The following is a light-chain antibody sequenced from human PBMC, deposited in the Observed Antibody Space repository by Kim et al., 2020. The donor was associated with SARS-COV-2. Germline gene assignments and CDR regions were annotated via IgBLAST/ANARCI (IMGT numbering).Light chain of an antibody. Sequence: EIVMTQSPATLSVSPGERATLSCRASQSVSSNLAWYQQKPGQAPRLLIYGASTRATGIPARFSGSGSGTEFTLTISSLQSEDFAVYYCQQYKNWPYTFCQGTKREIK. J-gene: IGKJ2*01. CDR1: QSVSSN. CDR2: GAS. V-gene: IGKV3-15*01. CDR3: QQYKNWPYT.